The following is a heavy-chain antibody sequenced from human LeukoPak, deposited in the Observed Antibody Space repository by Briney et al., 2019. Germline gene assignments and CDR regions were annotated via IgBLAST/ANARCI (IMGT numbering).Heavy chain of an antibody. CDR2: IKAYNGDT. J-gene: IGHJ4*02. Sequence: ASVTVSCTASGYTFKSYGITWVRQAPGQGLEWMGWIKAYNGDTNYAQKLQGRVTMTTDTSTSTAYMELRSLRSDDTAVYYCAREGGIVGALDYWGQGTLVTVSS. CDR3: AREGGIVGALDY. CDR1: GYTFKSYG. V-gene: IGHV1-18*01. D-gene: IGHD1-26*01.